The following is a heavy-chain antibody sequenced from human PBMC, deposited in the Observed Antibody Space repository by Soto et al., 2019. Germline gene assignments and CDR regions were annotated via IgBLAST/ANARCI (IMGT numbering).Heavy chain of an antibody. CDR1: GGSISSSSYY. V-gene: IGHV4-39*01. D-gene: IGHD3-10*01. CDR3: ARHLDRFGVCFDP. CDR2: IYYSGST. J-gene: IGHJ5*02. Sequence: SETLSLTCTVSGGSISSSSYYWGWIRQPPGKGLEWIGSIYYSGSTYYNPSLKSRVTISVDTSKNQFSLKLSSVTAADTAVYYCARHLDRFGVCFDPWGQGTPVTVSS.